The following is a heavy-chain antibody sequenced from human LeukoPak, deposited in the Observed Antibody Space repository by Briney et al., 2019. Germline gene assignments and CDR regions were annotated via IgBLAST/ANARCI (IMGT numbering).Heavy chain of an antibody. D-gene: IGHD3-22*01. CDR2: INSDGSST. J-gene: IGHJ4*02. Sequence: GGSLRLSCAASGFTFSSYWMHWVRQAPGKGLVWVSRINSDGSSTSYADSVKGRFTISRDNAKNTLYLQMNSLRAEDTAVYYCATQSGTYYYDSSGYYPFDYWGQGTLVTVSS. CDR3: ATQSGTYYYDSSGYYPFDY. CDR1: GFTFSSYW. V-gene: IGHV3-74*01.